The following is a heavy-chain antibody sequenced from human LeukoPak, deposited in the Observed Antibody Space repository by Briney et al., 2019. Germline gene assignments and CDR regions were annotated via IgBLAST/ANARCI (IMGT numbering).Heavy chain of an antibody. CDR1: GGSISGSISSYY. CDR3: ARPLTGDVLTPFDY. Sequence: SETLSLTCTVSGGSISGSISSYYWNWIRQPPGKGLEWIGSIYHSGSTYYNPSLKSRVTISVDTSKNQFSLKLSSVTAADTAVYYCARPLTGDVLTPFDYWGQGTLVTVSS. V-gene: IGHV4-39*07. J-gene: IGHJ4*02. CDR2: IYHSGST. D-gene: IGHD2-8*01.